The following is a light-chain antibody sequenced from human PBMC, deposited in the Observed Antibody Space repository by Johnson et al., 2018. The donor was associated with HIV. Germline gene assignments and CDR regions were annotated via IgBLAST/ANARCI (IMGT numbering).Light chain of an antibody. V-gene: IGLV1-51*01. CDR1: SSNIVNNY. CDR2: DNN. CDR3: ATWDSSLSAYV. Sequence: HSVLTQPPSVSAAPGQKVTISCSGSSSNIVNNYVSWYQQLPGTAPKLLIYDNNKRPSGIPDRFSASKSGSSATLGITGLQTGDEADYYCATWDSSLSAYVFGPGTKVTIL. J-gene: IGLJ1*01.